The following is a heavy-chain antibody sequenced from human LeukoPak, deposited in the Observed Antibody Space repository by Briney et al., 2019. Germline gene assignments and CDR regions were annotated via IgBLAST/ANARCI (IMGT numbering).Heavy chain of an antibody. V-gene: IGHV3-33*01. J-gene: IGHJ4*02. Sequence: GGSLRLSCAASGFTFSSYGMHWVRQAPGKGLEWVAVIWYDGSKKHYADSVKGRFTISRDNSKNTLYLQMNSLRAEDTAVYYCARDRWDLGRSYDYWGQGTLVTVSS. CDR2: IWYDGSKK. CDR3: ARDRWDLGRSYDY. D-gene: IGHD1-26*01. CDR1: GFTFSSYG.